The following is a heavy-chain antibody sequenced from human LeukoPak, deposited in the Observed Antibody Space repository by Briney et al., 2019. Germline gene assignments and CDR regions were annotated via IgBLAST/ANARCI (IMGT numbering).Heavy chain of an antibody. Sequence: GGSLRLSCAASGFTFNTYWMSWVRQAPGKGLEWVADIKQDESEIYYVDSVKGRFTISRDNAKSSLYLQMDSLRAEDTAVYYCARDRVVATIGWVDYWGQGTLVTV. CDR3: ARDRVVATIGWVDY. D-gene: IGHD5-12*01. CDR1: GFTFNTYW. CDR2: IKQDESEI. J-gene: IGHJ4*02. V-gene: IGHV3-7*01.